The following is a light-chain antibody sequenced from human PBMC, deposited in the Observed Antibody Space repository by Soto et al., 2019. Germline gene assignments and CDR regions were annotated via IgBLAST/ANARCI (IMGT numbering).Light chain of an antibody. CDR1: SSDVGGYNF. CDR2: DVS. Sequence: QSAPTQPASVSGSPGQSVTISCAGTSSDVGGYNFVSWYQQHPGKAPQLMIYDVSSRPSGVSNRFSGSKSGNTASLTISGLQAEDEADYYCSSYTSSYTYVFGTGTKSPS. V-gene: IGLV2-14*03. J-gene: IGLJ1*01. CDR3: SSYTSSYTYV.